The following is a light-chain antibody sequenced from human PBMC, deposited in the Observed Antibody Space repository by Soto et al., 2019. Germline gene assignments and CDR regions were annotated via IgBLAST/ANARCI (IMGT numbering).Light chain of an antibody. CDR1: QSVGTY. Sequence: EFVLTQSPATLSLSPGERATLSCRANQSVGTYLVWYQHKPGQAPRLLIYDASKRATGIPARFSGSGSGTDFTLTISRLEPEDFAVYFCQQRNDWPITFGQGTRLDMK. V-gene: IGKV3-11*01. CDR3: QQRNDWPIT. J-gene: IGKJ5*01. CDR2: DAS.